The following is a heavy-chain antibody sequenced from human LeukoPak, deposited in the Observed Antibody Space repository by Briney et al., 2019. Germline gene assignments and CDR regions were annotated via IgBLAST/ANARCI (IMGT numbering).Heavy chain of an antibody. CDR2: INYSGST. CDR1: GGSISSDISY. Sequence: SETLSLTCTVSGGSISSDISYWGWIRQPPGKGLEWIGSINYSGSTYYNPSLKSRVTTSVDTSENQFSLKLSSATAADTAVYYCARRDYSSIYYYYGMDVWGQGTTVTVSS. CDR3: ARRDYSSIYYYYGMDV. D-gene: IGHD4-11*01. V-gene: IGHV4-39*01. J-gene: IGHJ6*02.